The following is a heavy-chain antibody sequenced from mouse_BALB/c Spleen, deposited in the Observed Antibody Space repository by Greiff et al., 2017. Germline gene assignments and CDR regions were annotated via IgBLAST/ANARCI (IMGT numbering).Heavy chain of an antibody. V-gene: IGHV1-54*01. Sequence: VQGVESGAGLVRPGTSVKVSCAASGYAFTNYVISWVQQRPGQGLEWIGLISTGSGGTNYNEKFKGKATLTADKSSSTAYMQLSRLTSDDSAVYFGARGEWDEGVDYWGQGTTLTVSS. CDR1: GYAFTNYV. J-gene: IGHJ2*01. D-gene: IGHD4-1*01. CDR3: ARGEWDEGVDY. CDR2: ISTGSGGT.